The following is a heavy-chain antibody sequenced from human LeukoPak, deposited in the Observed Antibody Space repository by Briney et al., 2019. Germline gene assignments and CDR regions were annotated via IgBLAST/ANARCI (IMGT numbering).Heavy chain of an antibody. CDR1: GFTFSDYY. Sequence: GGSLRLSCAASGFTFSDYYMSWIRQAPGKGLEWVSYISSSGSTIYYADSVKGRFTISRDNAKNSLYLQMNSLRAEDTAVCYCARDVAYCGGDCYSFDYWGQGTLVTVSS. CDR2: ISSSGSTI. V-gene: IGHV3-11*01. J-gene: IGHJ4*02. CDR3: ARDVAYCGGDCYSFDY. D-gene: IGHD2-21*02.